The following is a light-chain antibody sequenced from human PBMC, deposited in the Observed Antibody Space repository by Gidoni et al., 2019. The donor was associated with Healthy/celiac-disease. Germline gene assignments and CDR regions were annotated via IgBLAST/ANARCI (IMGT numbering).Light chain of an antibody. CDR3: QQYNSYSEYT. CDR2: KAS. Sequence: DSQMTQSPSTLSASVADRVTITCRASQSIISWFACYQQKPGNAPKLLIYKASSLESGVPSRCSGSGSGTEFTITISSLQHDDFATYYCQQYNSYSEYTFGQGTKLEIK. V-gene: IGKV1-5*03. J-gene: IGKJ2*01. CDR1: QSIISW.